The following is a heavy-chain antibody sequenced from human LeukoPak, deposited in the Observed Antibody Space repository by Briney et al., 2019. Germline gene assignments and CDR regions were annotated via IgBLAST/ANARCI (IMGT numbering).Heavy chain of an antibody. CDR1: GYTFTSYG. J-gene: IGHJ3*02. CDR2: ISAYNGNT. V-gene: IGHV1-18*01. Sequence: ASVKVSCKPSGYTFTSYGIRWVRQAPGQGLEWMGWISAYNGNTNYAQKLQGRVTMTTDTSTSTAYMELRSLRSDDTAVYYCAREISSGPAFDIWGQGTMVTVSS. CDR3: AREISSGPAFDI. D-gene: IGHD6-19*01.